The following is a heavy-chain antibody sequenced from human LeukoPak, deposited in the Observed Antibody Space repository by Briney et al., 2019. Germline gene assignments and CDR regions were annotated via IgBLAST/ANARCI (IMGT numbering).Heavy chain of an antibody. CDR3: ARSGYYGREFDY. CDR1: GGSLSSYY. CDR2: IYYSGST. Sequence: SETLSLTCTVSGGSLSSYYWSWIRQPPGKGLEWIGYIYYSGSTTYNPSLKSRVTISVDTSKNQFSLKLSSVTAADTAVYYCARSGYYGREFDYWGQGTLVTVSS. D-gene: IGHD3-3*01. V-gene: IGHV4-59*01. J-gene: IGHJ4*02.